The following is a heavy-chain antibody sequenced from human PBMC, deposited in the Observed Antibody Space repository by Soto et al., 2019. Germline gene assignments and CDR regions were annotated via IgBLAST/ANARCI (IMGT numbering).Heavy chain of an antibody. J-gene: IGHJ5*02. D-gene: IGHD3-10*01. CDR3: ARSFWGYYGSGSYYNRWFDP. CDR1: GGSVSSGSYY. V-gene: IGHV4-61*01. CDR2: IYYSGST. Sequence: QVQLQESGPGLVKPSETLSLTCTVSGGSVSSGSYYWSWIRQPPGKGLEWIGYIYYSGSTNYNPSLKSRVTISVDTSKNQFSLKLSSVTAADTAVYYCARSFWGYYGSGSYYNRWFDPWGQGTLVTVSS.